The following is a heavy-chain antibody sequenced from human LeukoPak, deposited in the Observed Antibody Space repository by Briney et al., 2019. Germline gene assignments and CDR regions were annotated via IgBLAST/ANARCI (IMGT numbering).Heavy chain of an antibody. Sequence: SVTVSCKASGGTFSSYAISWLRQAPGQGLEWMGGIIPIFGTANYAQKFQGRVTITTDESTSTAYMELSSLRSEDTAVYYCARSSSSSSYYFDYWGQGTLVTVSS. V-gene: IGHV1-69*05. CDR1: GGTFSSYA. D-gene: IGHD6-6*01. CDR2: IIPIFGTA. J-gene: IGHJ4*02. CDR3: ARSSSSSSYYFDY.